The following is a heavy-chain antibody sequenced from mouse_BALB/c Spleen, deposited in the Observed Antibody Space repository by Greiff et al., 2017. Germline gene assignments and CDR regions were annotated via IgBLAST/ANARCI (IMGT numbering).Heavy chain of an antibody. CDR1: GYTFSSYW. J-gene: IGHJ4*01. D-gene: IGHD2-4*01. CDR3: ARGGLRRGRGYAMDY. Sequence: VQLVESGAELMKPGASVKISCKATGYTFSSYWIEWVKQRPGHGLEWIGEILPGSGSTNYNEKFKGKATFTADTSSNTAYMQLSSLTSEDSAVYYCARGGLRRGRGYAMDYWGQGTSVTVSS. V-gene: IGHV1-9*01. CDR2: ILPGSGST.